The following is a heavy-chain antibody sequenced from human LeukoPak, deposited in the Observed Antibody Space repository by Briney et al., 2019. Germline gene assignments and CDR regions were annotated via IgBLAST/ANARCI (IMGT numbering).Heavy chain of an antibody. D-gene: IGHD4-11*01. V-gene: IGHV3-48*03. J-gene: IGHJ5*02. CDR3: ARLRSKYWFDP. CDR2: ITSSGNTM. Sequence: PGGSLRLSCAASGFTFSIYEMNWVRQAPGKGLEWVSFITSSGNTMYYADSVKGRFTISRDNAKNSLYLQMNSLRADDTAVYYCARLRSKYWFDPWGQGTLVTVSS. CDR1: GFTFSIYE.